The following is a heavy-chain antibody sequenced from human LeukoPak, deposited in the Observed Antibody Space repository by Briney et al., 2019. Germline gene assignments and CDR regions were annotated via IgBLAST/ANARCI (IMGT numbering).Heavy chain of an antibody. J-gene: IGHJ4*02. CDR1: GYTFTGYY. CDR3: ARGRSDDGDTGDFDY. Sequence: ASVKVSCKASGYTFTGYYMHWVRQAPGQGLEWMGWINPNSGGTNYAQKFQGGVTMTRDTSISTAYMELSRLRSDDTAVYYCARGRSDDGDTGDFDYWGQGTLVTVSS. V-gene: IGHV1-2*02. CDR2: INPNSGGT. D-gene: IGHD4-17*01.